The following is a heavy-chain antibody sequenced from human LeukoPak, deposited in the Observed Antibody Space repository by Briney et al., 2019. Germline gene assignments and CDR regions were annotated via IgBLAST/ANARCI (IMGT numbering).Heavy chain of an antibody. V-gene: IGHV4-31*03. D-gene: IGHD3-22*01. CDR2: IYYSGST. Sequence: PSETLSLTCTVSGGSVSSSSYYWSWIRQHPGKGLEWIGYIYYSGSTYYNPSLKSRVTISVDTSKNQFSLKLSSVTAADTAVYYCARAPTSPYYYDSSGYYYFDYWGQGTLVTVSS. J-gene: IGHJ4*02. CDR3: ARAPTSPYYYDSSGYYYFDY. CDR1: GGSVSSSSYY.